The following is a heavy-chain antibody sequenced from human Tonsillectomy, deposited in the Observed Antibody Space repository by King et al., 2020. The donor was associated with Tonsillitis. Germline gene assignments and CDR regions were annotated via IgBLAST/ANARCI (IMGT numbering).Heavy chain of an antibody. CDR3: ARVTTLDYGDYVDY. J-gene: IGHJ4*02. CDR2: ISRSGSYR. V-gene: IGHV3-11*01. D-gene: IGHD4-17*01. CDR1: GFIFSDNH. Sequence: QVQLVESGGGLVKPGGSLRLSCAASGFIFSDNHMNWIRQAPGKGLEWISFISRSGSYRYYADSVTGRFTVSRDNAKKTLYLQMDSLRADETAVYYCARVTTLDYGDYVDYWGQGTLVTVSS.